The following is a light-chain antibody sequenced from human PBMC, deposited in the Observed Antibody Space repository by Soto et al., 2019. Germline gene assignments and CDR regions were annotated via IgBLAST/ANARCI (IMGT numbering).Light chain of an antibody. CDR1: SSDVGGYNY. CDR2: DVS. Sequence: QSALTQPASVSGSPGQSITISCTGTSSDVGGYNYVSWYQQHPGKAPKLIIYDVSYRPSGVSNRFSGYKSGNKASLTISGLQAEDEADYYCTSYTSSSTLEVFGGGTKLTVL. V-gene: IGLV2-14*01. J-gene: IGLJ2*01. CDR3: TSYTSSSTLEV.